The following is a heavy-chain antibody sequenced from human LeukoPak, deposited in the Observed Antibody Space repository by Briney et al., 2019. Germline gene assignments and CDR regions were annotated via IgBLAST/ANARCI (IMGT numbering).Heavy chain of an antibody. V-gene: IGHV1-18*01. CDR2: ISAYNGNT. CDR1: GGTFSSYA. J-gene: IGHJ4*02. D-gene: IGHD1-26*01. CDR3: ARDLSGSYYSIFDY. Sequence: ASVKVSCKASGGTFSSYAISWVRQAPGQGLEWMGWISAYNGNTNYAQKLQGRVTMTTDTSTSTAYMELRSLRSDDTAVYYCARDLSGSYYSIFDYWGQGTLVTVSS.